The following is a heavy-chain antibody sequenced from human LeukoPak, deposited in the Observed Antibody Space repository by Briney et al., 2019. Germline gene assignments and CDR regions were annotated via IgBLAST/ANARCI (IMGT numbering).Heavy chain of an antibody. J-gene: IGHJ4*02. CDR2: IYYSGST. V-gene: IGHV4-59*01. CDR3: ARAVTTSKAVDY. Sequence: LETLSLTCTVSGGSISSYYWSWIRQPPGKGLEWIGYIYYSGSTNYNPSLKSRVTISVDTSKNQFSLKLSSVTAADTAVYYCARAVTTSKAVDYWGQGTLVTVSS. CDR1: GGSISSYY. D-gene: IGHD4-17*01.